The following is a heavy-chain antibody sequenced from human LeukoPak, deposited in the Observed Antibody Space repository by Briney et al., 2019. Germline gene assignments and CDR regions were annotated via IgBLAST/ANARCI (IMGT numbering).Heavy chain of an antibody. D-gene: IGHD2-21*01. CDR3: AEEGENYAFDI. Sequence: GGSLRLSCAASGFTFSNYAMTWVRQAPGKGLEWVSAISGSGGSTYYADSVKGRSTISRDNSKNTLYLQMNSLRAEDTAIYYCAEEGENYAFDIWGQGTMVTVSS. CDR2: ISGSGGST. CDR1: GFTFSNYA. J-gene: IGHJ3*02. V-gene: IGHV3-23*01.